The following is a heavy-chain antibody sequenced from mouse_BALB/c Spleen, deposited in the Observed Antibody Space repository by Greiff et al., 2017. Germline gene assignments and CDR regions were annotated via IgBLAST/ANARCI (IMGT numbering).Heavy chain of an antibody. D-gene: IGHD2-2*01. CDR3: ARLRGLREYWYFDV. CDR2: ISYSGST. Sequence: DVQLQESGPSLVKPSQTLSLTCSVTGDSITSGYWNWIRKFLGNKLEYMGYISYSGSTYYNPSLKSRISITRDTSKNQYYLQLNSVTTEDTATYYCARLRGLREYWYFDVWGAGTTVTVSS. J-gene: IGHJ1*01. CDR1: GDSITSGY. V-gene: IGHV3-8*02.